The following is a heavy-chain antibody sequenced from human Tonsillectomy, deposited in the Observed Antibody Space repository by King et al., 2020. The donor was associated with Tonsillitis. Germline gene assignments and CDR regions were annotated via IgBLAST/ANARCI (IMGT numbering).Heavy chain of an antibody. CDR1: SSGGYY. Sequence: SSGGYYWSWIRQHPGKGLEWIGYIFYSGSTYYNPSLKSRVTISVDTSNNQFSLKLSSVTAADTAVYYCARGAYGDYGDYWGQGTLVTVSS. CDR3: ARGAYGDYGDY. J-gene: IGHJ4*02. CDR2: IFYSGST. V-gene: IGHV4-31*02. D-gene: IGHD4-17*01.